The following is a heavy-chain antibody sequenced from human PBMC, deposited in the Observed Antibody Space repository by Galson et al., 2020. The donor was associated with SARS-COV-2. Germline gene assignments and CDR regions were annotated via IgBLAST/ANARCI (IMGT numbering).Heavy chain of an antibody. CDR2: ISYDGSNK. Sequence: GGSLRLSCAASGFTFSSYAMHWVRQAPGKGLEWVAVISYDGSNKYYEDSVKGRFTISRDNSKNTLYLQMNSLRAEDTAVYYCAREIPDYGDYWVGAFDIWGQGTMVTVSS. V-gene: IGHV3-30*04. CDR1: GFTFSSYA. D-gene: IGHD4-17*01. J-gene: IGHJ3*02. CDR3: AREIPDYGDYWVGAFDI.